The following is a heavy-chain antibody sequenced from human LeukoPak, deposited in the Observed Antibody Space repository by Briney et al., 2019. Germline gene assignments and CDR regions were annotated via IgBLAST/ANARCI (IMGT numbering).Heavy chain of an antibody. Sequence: GGSLRLSCAASGFTFSTYAMHWVRQAPGKGLEWVAVISYDGSSKYYADSVKGRFTISRDNSKNTLYLQMNSLRAEDTAVYYCAKDNYYDSSGPLDFDYWGQGTLVTVSS. CDR2: ISYDGSSK. J-gene: IGHJ4*02. CDR3: AKDNYYDSSGPLDFDY. V-gene: IGHV3-30*04. CDR1: GFTFSTYA. D-gene: IGHD3-22*01.